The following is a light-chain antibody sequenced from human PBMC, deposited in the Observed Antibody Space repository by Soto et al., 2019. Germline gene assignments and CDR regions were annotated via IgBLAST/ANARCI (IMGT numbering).Light chain of an antibody. CDR1: QSVSSN. V-gene: IGKV3D-15*02. CDR2: GAY. J-gene: IGKJ5*01. CDR3: QQHDILPIT. Sequence: IVMTQSPATLSVSPGERATLFCRASQSVSSNLAWYQQRPGQAPRLLIFGAYTRATGIPDRFSGAGSGTDFTLTISRLEPEDFALYYCQQHDILPITFGQGTRLEIK.